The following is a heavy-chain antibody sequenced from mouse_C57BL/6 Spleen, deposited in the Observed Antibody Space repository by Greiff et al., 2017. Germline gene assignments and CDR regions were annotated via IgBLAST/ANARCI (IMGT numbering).Heavy chain of an antibody. V-gene: IGHV5-9-1*02. J-gene: IGHJ1*03. CDR2: ISSGGDYI. D-gene: IGHD2-4*01. CDR1: GFTFSSYA. CDR3: TGVEDYDYDGRPSGGFDV. Sequence: EVKLMESGAGLVKPGGSLKLSCAASGFTFSSYAMSWVRQTPEKRLEWVAYISSGGDYIYYADTVKGRFTISRDNARNTLYLQMSSLKSEDTAMYYCTGVEDYDYDGRPSGGFDVWGTGTTVTVSS.